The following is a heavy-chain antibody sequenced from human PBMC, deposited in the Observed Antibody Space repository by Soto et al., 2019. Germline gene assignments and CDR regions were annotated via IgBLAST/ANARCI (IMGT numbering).Heavy chain of an antibody. V-gene: IGHV1-18*01. CDR3: ARDLIAAAGYYYGMDV. CDR1: GYTFTSYG. J-gene: IGHJ6*02. Sequence: GASVKVSCKASGYTFTSYGISWVRQAPGQGLEWMGWISAYNGNTNYAQKLQGRVTMTTDTSTSTACMELRSLRSDDTAVYYCARDLIAAAGYYYGMDVWGQGTKVTVSS. D-gene: IGHD6-13*01. CDR2: ISAYNGNT.